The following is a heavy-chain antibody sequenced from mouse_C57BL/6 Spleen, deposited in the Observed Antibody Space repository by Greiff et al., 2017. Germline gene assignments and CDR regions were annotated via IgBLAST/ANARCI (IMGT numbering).Heavy chain of an antibody. J-gene: IGHJ3*01. CDR2: ILPGSGST. V-gene: IGHV1-9*01. CDR1: GYTFTGYW. CDR3: GSGDDDGSRGFAY. D-gene: IGHD1-1*01. Sequence: QVQLQQSGAELMKPGASVKLSCKATGYTFTGYWIEWVKQRPGHGLEWIGEILPGSGSTNYNEKFKGKATFTADTSSNTAYMQLSSLTTEDAAIYYGGSGDDDGSRGFAYWGRGTRVTVCA.